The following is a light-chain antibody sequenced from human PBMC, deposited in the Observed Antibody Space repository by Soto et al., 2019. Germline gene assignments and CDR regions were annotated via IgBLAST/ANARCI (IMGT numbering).Light chain of an antibody. CDR2: DVS. CDR1: SSDVGAYNY. CDR3: ISYAGSSIWV. J-gene: IGLJ3*02. V-gene: IGLV2-8*01. Sequence: QSALTQPPSASGSPGQSVTISCTGTSSDVGAYNYVSWYQQHPGKAPKLMIYDVSKRPSGVPDRFSGSKSGNTASLTVSGLPDEDEDYFYCISYAGSSIWVFGGGTKVTVL.